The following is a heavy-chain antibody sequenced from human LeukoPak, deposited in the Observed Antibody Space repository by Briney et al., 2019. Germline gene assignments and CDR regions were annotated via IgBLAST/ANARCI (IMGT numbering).Heavy chain of an antibody. Sequence: GGSLRLSCAASGFTFSSYAMHWVRQAPGKGLEWVAVISYDGSNKYYADSVKGRFTISRDNSKNTLYLQMNSLRAEDTAVYYCVGARDYYYYYYMDVWGKGTTVTVSS. J-gene: IGHJ6*03. V-gene: IGHV3-30*04. CDR3: VGARDYYYYYYMDV. CDR2: ISYDGSNK. CDR1: GFTFSSYA.